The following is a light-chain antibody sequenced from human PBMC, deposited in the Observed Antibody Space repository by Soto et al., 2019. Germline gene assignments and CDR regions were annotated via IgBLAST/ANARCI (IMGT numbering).Light chain of an antibody. J-gene: IGKJ5*01. CDR3: QQYNDWPRT. V-gene: IGKV3-15*01. Sequence: EIVMTQSPATLSVSPGERVTLSCRASQSFSSNLAWYQHKPGQAPRLLIYGASTTATDVPPRFSGSGSGTEFTLTISNLQSEDFEVYYCQQYNDWPRTFGQGTRLEI. CDR2: GAS. CDR1: QSFSSN.